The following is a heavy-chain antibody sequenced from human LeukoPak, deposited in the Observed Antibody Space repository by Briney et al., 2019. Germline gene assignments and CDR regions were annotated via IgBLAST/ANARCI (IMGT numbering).Heavy chain of an antibody. J-gene: IGHJ4*02. CDR2: TYYSGTT. CDR3: ARRRGIAAAGTGSLVY. Sequence: SETLSLTCTVSGGSINTASYYWGWIRQPPGKGLEWIGSTYYSGTTYYNPSLKSRVTISADMSKNQFSLKLSSVTAADTAVYYCARRRGIAAAGTGSLVYWGQGTLVTVSS. D-gene: IGHD6-13*01. CDR1: GGSINTASYY. V-gene: IGHV4-39*07.